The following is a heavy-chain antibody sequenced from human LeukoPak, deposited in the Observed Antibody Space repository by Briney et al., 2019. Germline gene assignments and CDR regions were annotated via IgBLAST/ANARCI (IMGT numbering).Heavy chain of an antibody. CDR2: ISSSGSTI. Sequence: GGSLRLSCAASGFTFSDYYMSWIRQAPGKGLEWVSSISSSGSTIYYADSVKGRFTISRDNAKNSLYLQMNSLRAEDTAVYYCASDRCSGGSCYSRSPWFDPWGQGTLVTVSS. V-gene: IGHV3-11*04. CDR3: ASDRCSGGSCYSRSPWFDP. D-gene: IGHD2-15*01. J-gene: IGHJ5*02. CDR1: GFTFSDYY.